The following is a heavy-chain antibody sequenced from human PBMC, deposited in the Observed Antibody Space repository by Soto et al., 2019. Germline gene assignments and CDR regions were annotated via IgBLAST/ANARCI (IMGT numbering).Heavy chain of an antibody. J-gene: IGHJ5*02. V-gene: IGHV4-4*02. CDR2: IYHSGST. CDR3: ARESPPTYYYDSSDYYNNWFDP. Sequence: SETLSLTCAVSGGSISSSNWWSWVRQPPGKGLEWIGEIYHSGSTNYNPSLKSRVTISVDKSKNQFSLKLSSVTAADTAVYYCARESPPTYYYDSSDYYNNWFDPWGQGTLVTVSS. D-gene: IGHD3-22*01. CDR1: GGSISSSNW.